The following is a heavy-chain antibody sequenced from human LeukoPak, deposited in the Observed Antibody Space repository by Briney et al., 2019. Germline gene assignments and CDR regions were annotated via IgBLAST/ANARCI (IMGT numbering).Heavy chain of an antibody. CDR2: IKQDGSEK. Sequence: GGSLRLSCAASGFTFSSYWMSWVRQAPGKGLEWVANIKQDGSEKYYVDSVKGRFTISRDNAKNSLYLQMNSLRAEDTAVYYCAREMAIQNFLFDYWGQGTLVTVSS. CDR1: GFTFSSYW. D-gene: IGHD5-24*01. CDR3: AREMAIQNFLFDY. V-gene: IGHV3-7*01. J-gene: IGHJ4*02.